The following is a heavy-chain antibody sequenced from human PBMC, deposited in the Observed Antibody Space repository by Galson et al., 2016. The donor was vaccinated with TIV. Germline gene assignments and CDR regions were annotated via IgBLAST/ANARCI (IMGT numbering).Heavy chain of an antibody. V-gene: IGHV3-11*01. D-gene: IGHD3-3*01. CDR1: GFTFSDYC. J-gene: IGHJ6*02. Sequence: SLRLSCAASGFTFSDYCMSWIRQAPGKGLEWVSYITNTGSAINYADSVKGRFTVSRDKAKNSLYLQMNSLRAEDTAVYYCARVPTIFGVVIKMDGLDVWGQGTTVTVSS. CDR2: ITNTGSAI. CDR3: ARVPTIFGVVIKMDGLDV.